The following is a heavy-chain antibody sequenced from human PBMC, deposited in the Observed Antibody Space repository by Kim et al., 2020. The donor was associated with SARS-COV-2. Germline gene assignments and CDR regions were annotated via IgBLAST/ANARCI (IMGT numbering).Heavy chain of an antibody. J-gene: IGHJ6*02. CDR2: IRSKAYGGTT. D-gene: IGHD3-3*01. CDR3: TRDFFDFWSGYYGQSYYYGMDV. V-gene: IGHV3-49*03. CDR1: GFTFGDYA. Sequence: GGSLRLSCTASGFTFGDYAMSWFRQAPGKGLEWVGFIRSKAYGGTTEYAASVKGRFTISRDDYKSIAYLQMNSLKTEDTAVYYCTRDFFDFWSGYYGQSYYYGMDVWGQGTTVTVSS.